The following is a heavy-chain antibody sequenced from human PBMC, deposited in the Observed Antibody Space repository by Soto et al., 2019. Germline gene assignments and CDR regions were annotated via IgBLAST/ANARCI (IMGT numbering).Heavy chain of an antibody. CDR3: ARIWFEELMGWFDP. J-gene: IGHJ5*02. V-gene: IGHV3-30-3*01. D-gene: IGHD3-10*01. CDR1: GFTFSSYA. Sequence: QVQLVESGGGVVQPGRSLRLSCAASGFTFSSYAMHWVRQAPGKGLEWVAVISYDGSNKYYADSVKGRFTISRDNSKNTLYLQMNILRAEDTAVYYCARIWFEELMGWFDPWGQGTLVTVSS. CDR2: ISYDGSNK.